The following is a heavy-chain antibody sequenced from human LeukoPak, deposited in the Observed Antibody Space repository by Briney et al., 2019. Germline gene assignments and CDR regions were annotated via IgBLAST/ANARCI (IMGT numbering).Heavy chain of an antibody. D-gene: IGHD2-21*01. J-gene: IGHJ4*02. CDR3: AKGSGWLLPQYFDF. CDR2: ISGGGGST. CDR1: GFTVRSNY. Sequence: GGTLRLSCAASGFTVRSNYMSWVPQAPRKGLEWLSTISGGGGSTYYADSVKGRFTFSRDNSKNTLYLHMKSLRGEDTAVYYCAKGSGWLLPQYFDFWGQGTLVTVSS. V-gene: IGHV3-23*01.